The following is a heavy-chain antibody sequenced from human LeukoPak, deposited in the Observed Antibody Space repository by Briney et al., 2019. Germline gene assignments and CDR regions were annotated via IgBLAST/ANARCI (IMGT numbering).Heavy chain of an antibody. V-gene: IGHV3-23*01. CDR3: AKVGGGDRYYFDY. D-gene: IGHD2-21*02. J-gene: IGHJ4*02. CDR1: GFTFSSCA. Sequence: GGSLRLSCAASGFTFSSCAMRWVRQAPGKGLEWVSAISGTGYSIYYADPVKGRFTISRDNSKNTLYLQMNSLRAEDTAVYFCAKVGGGDRYYFDYWGQGTLVTVSS. CDR2: ISGTGYSI.